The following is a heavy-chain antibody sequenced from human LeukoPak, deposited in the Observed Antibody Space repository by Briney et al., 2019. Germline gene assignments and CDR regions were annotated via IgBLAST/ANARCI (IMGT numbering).Heavy chain of an antibody. J-gene: IGHJ6*03. CDR2: IKQDGSEK. CDR1: GFTFSSYW. CDR3: ARDVLSSYYYYYYMDV. Sequence: GGSRRLSCAASGFTFSSYWMSWVRQAPGKGLEWVANIKQDGSEKYYLDSVKGRFTISRDNAKNSLYLQMNSLRAEDTAVYYCARDVLSSYYYYYYMDVWGKGTTVTVSS. V-gene: IGHV3-7*01. D-gene: IGHD4/OR15-4a*01.